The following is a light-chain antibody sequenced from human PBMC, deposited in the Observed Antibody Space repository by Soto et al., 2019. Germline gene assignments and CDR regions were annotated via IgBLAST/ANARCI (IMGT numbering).Light chain of an antibody. J-gene: IGKJ3*01. CDR2: AAS. Sequence: DIQMTQSPTSLSASVGDRVTITCRASQGIRNFVAWYQQKPGKAPKLLIYAASTLQSGVPSRFSGSGSGTDFTLTINSLQPEDAATYSCQKYSSVPVFGPGTKVEI. CDR3: QKYSSVPV. V-gene: IGKV1-27*01. CDR1: QGIRNF.